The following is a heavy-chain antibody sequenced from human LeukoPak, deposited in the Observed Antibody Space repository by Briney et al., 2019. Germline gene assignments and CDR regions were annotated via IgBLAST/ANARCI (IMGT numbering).Heavy chain of an antibody. Sequence: GGTLRLSCAASGFTFSSYSMNWVRQAPGKGLEWVSSISSSSSYIYYAGSVKGRFTISRDNAKNSLYLQMNSLRAEDTAVHYCARMSIAAAGTFDYWGQGTLVTVSS. D-gene: IGHD6-13*01. V-gene: IGHV3-21*01. CDR2: ISSSSSYI. CDR3: ARMSIAAAGTFDY. CDR1: GFTFSSYS. J-gene: IGHJ4*02.